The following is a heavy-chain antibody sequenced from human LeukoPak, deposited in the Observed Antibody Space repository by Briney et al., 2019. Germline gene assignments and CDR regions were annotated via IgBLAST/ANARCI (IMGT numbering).Heavy chain of an antibody. CDR1: GFTFDDYG. J-gene: IGHJ3*02. V-gene: IGHV3-7*01. Sequence: GGSLRLSCAASGFTFDDYGMSWVRQAPGKGLESVAHIKHDSSETYYVDTVRGRFIISRDNAKNSLYLQMNSLRVEDTAVYHCARGPTDFDASDIWGHGTLVTVSS. CDR2: IKHDSSET. CDR3: ARGPTDFDASDI.